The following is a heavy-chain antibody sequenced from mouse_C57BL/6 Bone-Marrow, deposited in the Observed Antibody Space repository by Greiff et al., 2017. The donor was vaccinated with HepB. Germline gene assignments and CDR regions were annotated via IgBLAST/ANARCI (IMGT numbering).Heavy chain of an antibody. D-gene: IGHD1-1*01. Sequence: EVKLEESGGGLVQPGGSMKLSCAASGFTFSDAWMDWVRQSPEKGLEWVAEIRNKANNHATYYAESVKGRFTISRDDSKSSVYLQMNSLRAEDTGIYYCTRPITTVVAIDIPHAMDYWGQGTSVTVSS. CDR3: TRPITTVVAIDIPHAMDY. V-gene: IGHV6-6*01. CDR1: GFTFSDAW. CDR2: IRNKANNHAT. J-gene: IGHJ4*01.